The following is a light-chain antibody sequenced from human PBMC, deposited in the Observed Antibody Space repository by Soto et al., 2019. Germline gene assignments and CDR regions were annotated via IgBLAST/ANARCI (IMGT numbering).Light chain of an antibody. Sequence: EIVMTQSPATLSVSPGERATLSCRASQSVSSNLAWYQQKPGQAPRRRIYGASTRATGIPARFSGSGSGTEFTLTISSLQSEDFAVYYCQQYNNWPRTFGQGTKV. CDR3: QQYNNWPRT. CDR2: GAS. V-gene: IGKV3-15*01. J-gene: IGKJ1*01. CDR1: QSVSSN.